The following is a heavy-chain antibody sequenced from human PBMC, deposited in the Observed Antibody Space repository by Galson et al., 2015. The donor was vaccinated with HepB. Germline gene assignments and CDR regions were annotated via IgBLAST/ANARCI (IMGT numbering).Heavy chain of an antibody. J-gene: IGHJ4*02. CDR3: ARHSGRFCGGGSCYRDY. V-gene: IGHV5-51*01. Sequence: QSGAEVTKPGESLKISCKGSGYSFTSFWIGWVRQMPGKGLEWMGIIYPGDSNTRYSPSFRGQVTISADKSISTAYLQWSSLKASDTAMYYCARHSGRFCGGGSCYRDYWGQGTLVAVSS. D-gene: IGHD2-15*01. CDR1: GYSFTSFW. CDR2: IYPGDSNT.